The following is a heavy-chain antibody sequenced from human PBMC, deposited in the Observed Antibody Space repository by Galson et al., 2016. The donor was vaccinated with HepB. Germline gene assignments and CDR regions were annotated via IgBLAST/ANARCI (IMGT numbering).Heavy chain of an antibody. Sequence: QSGAEVKKPGQSLKISCKGSGYSFSSYWIAWVRQMPGKGLEWMGIIYPGDSDTTYSPSFQGQVTISVDKSISTAYLQWSGLKASDTAMYYCSRLYPADDRSGYWYYYYMDVGGKGTTVTVSS. CDR1: GYSFSSYW. CDR2: IYPGDSDT. CDR3: SRLYPADDRSGYWYYYYMDV. V-gene: IGHV5-51*01. J-gene: IGHJ6*03. D-gene: IGHD3-22*01.